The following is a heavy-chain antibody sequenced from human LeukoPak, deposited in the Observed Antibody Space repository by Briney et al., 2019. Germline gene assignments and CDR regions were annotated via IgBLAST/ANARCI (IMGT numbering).Heavy chain of an antibody. J-gene: IGHJ6*03. CDR3: ARVGLNCSSTSCYFDYYYYMDV. V-gene: IGHV4-39*07. D-gene: IGHD2-2*01. Sequence: SETLSLTCTVSGGSISSGSYYWSWIRQPAGKGLEWIGSIYYSGSTYYNPSLKSRVTISVDTSKNQFSLKLSSVTAADTAVYYCARVGLNCSSTSCYFDYYYYMDVWGKGTTVTVSS. CDR2: IYYSGST. CDR1: GGSISSGSYY.